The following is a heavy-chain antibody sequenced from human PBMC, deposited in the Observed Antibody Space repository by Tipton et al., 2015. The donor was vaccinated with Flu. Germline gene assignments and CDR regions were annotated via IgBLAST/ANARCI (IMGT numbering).Heavy chain of an antibody. CDR1: GDSMSSYY. J-gene: IGHJ6*02. CDR2: IYYSGST. V-gene: IGHV4-59*12. D-gene: IGHD3-10*01. Sequence: TLSLTCTVSGDSMSSYYWSWIRQPPGKGLEWIGYIYYSGSTNYNPSLKSRVTISVDTSKNQFSLKLSSVTAADTAVYYCARDPATDDYGLGSHFDGMDVWGQGTTVTVSS. CDR3: ARDPATDDYGLGSHFDGMDV.